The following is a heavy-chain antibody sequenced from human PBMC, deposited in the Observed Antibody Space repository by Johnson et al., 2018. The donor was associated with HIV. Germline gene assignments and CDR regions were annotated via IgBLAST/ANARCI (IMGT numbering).Heavy chain of an antibody. V-gene: IGHV3-30-3*01. CDR2: TSNDGSNK. J-gene: IGHJ3*01. CDR3: ARDWYCSSTVCSERVLKEAFDV. D-gene: IGHD2-2*01. CDR1: GFTFSHYS. Sequence: QMMLVESGGHVVQPGRSLRLSCVASGFTFSHYSMHWVRQAPGKGLEWVAVTSNDGSNKYYADSVKGRFTVSRDNSQNTLFLQMDSLRSEDTAVYFCARDWYCSSTVCSERVLKEAFDVWGHGTLVTVSS.